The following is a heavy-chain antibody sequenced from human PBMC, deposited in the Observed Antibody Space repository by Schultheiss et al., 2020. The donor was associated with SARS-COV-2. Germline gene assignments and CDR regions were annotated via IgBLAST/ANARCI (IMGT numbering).Heavy chain of an antibody. Sequence: LETLSLTCTVSGGSISSYYWSWIRQPPGKGLELIGYIYYSGSTNYNPSLKSRVTISVDTSKNQFSLKLSSVTAADTAVYYCARLKGGDYVGYLHWFDPWGQGTLVTVSS. V-gene: IGHV4-59*08. CDR2: IYYSGST. CDR3: ARLKGGDYVGYLHWFDP. J-gene: IGHJ5*02. CDR1: GGSISSYY. D-gene: IGHD4-17*01.